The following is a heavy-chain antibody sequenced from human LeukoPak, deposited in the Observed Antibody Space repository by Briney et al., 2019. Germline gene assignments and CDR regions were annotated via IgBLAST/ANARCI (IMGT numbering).Heavy chain of an antibody. CDR2: IDWDDDK. Sequence: KESGPAPVKPTQTLTLTCTFSGFSLSTRGMRVSWIRQPPGKALEWLARIDWDDDKFYSTSLKTRLTISKDTSKNQVVLTMTNMDPVDTATYYCARTNCGDYRNWFDPWGQGTLVTVSS. D-gene: IGHD4-17*01. CDR3: ARTNCGDYRNWFDP. J-gene: IGHJ5*02. V-gene: IGHV2-70*04. CDR1: GFSLSTRGMR.